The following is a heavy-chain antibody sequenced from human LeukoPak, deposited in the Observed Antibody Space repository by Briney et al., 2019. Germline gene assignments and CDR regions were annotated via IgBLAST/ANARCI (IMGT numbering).Heavy chain of an antibody. D-gene: IGHD3-10*01. Sequence: GGSLRLSCAVAGFTCSSYATSGDRQAPGKGLEWVSAISGSGGSTYYADSVKGRFTISRDNSKNTLYLQMNSLRAEDTAVYYCAKHLTGSYIGSWGQGTLVTVSS. CDR1: GFTCSSYA. V-gene: IGHV3-23*01. J-gene: IGHJ4*02. CDR3: AKHLTGSYIGS. CDR2: ISGSGGST.